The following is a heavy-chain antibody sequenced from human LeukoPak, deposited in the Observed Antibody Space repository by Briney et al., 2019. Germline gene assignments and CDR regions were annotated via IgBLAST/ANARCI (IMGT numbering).Heavy chain of an antibody. D-gene: IGHD1-26*01. CDR2: ISGSGGST. CDR1: GFTFSSYA. V-gene: IGHV3-23*01. Sequence: GGSLRLSCAASGFTFSSYAMSWVRQAPGKGLEWVSLISGSGGSTYYADSVKGRFTISRDNSRNTLYLQMDTLRAEDTAVYYCAKDHLLRGYYFDYWGQGTLVTVSS. J-gene: IGHJ4*02. CDR3: AKDHLLRGYYFDY.